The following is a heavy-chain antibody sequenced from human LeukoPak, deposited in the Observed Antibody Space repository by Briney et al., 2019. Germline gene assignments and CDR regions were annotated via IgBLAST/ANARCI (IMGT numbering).Heavy chain of an antibody. J-gene: IGHJ4*02. CDR3: TREVSGSLYFDY. CDR1: GFTFSSYS. Sequence: WGSLRLSCAASGFTFSSYSMNWVRQAPGKGLEWVSRINIDGSSGSYADSVEGRFTISRDNAKNTAYLQMNSLRAEDTAVYYCTREVSGSLYFDYWGQGTLVTVSS. V-gene: IGHV3-74*01. D-gene: IGHD1-26*01. CDR2: INIDGSSG.